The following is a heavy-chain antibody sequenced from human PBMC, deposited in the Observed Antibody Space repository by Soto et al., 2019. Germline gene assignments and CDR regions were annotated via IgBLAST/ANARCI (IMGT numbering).Heavy chain of an antibody. D-gene: IGHD2-21*01. CDR3: AKASDRGVVRALNY. V-gene: IGHV3-23*01. CDR2: SDSSGSA. J-gene: IGHJ4*02. Sequence: GGSLRLSCAASVFAFSSYAMSWVRQAPGKGLEWVSSSDSSGSAFYADSGKGRFTISRDNSKNTLFLQMNSLRAEDTAINYCAKASDRGVVRALNYWGQGTLVTVSS. CDR1: VFAFSSYA.